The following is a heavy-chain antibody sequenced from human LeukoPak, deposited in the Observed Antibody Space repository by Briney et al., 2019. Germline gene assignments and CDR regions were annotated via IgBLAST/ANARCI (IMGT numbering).Heavy chain of an antibody. CDR2: ISYDGSNK. D-gene: IGHD4-17*01. CDR1: GFTFSSYA. Sequence: GGSLRLSCAASGFTFSSYAMHWVRQAPGKGLEWVAVISYDGSNKYYADSVKGRFTISRDNSKNTLYLQMNSLRAEDTAVYYCARDHSGDYYYYGMDVWGQGTTVTVSS. CDR3: ARDHSGDYYYYGMDV. V-gene: IGHV3-30-3*01. J-gene: IGHJ6*02.